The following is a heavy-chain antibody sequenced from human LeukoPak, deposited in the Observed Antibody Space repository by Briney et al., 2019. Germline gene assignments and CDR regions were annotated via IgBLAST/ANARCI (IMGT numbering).Heavy chain of an antibody. V-gene: IGHV4-61*02. CDR3: ARGRGIGYCSSTSCPYYFDY. J-gene: IGHJ4*02. D-gene: IGHD2-2*01. CDR2: IYTSGST. CDR1: GGSISSGSYY. Sequence: SQTLSLTCTVSGGSISSGSYYWSWIRQPAGKGLEWIGRIYTSGSTNCNPSLKSRVTVSVDTSKNQFSLKLSSVTAADTAVYYCARGRGIGYCSSTSCPYYFDYWGQGTLVTVSS.